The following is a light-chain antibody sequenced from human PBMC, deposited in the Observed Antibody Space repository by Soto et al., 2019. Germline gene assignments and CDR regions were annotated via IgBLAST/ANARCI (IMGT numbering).Light chain of an antibody. CDR2: GAS. J-gene: IGKJ4*01. V-gene: IGKV3D-15*01. Sequence: EVVMTQSPATLSVSPGERVTLSCRASQSVNIYLAWYQQKPGQAPRLLIFGASSRATGIPARFSGSGSGTEFNLTISSLQSEDFEVYFCQQYDDWLRLTFGGGTKVDIK. CDR1: QSVNIY. CDR3: QQYDDWLRLT.